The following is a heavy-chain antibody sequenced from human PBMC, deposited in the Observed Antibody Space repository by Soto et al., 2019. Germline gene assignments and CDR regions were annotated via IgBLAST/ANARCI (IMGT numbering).Heavy chain of an antibody. D-gene: IGHD6-13*01. V-gene: IGHV3-30*18. CDR3: AKGLIAAAGTPSYFDY. Sequence: QVQLVESGGGVVQPGRSLRLSCAASGFSFNSYGMHWVRQAPGKGLEWVAVISYDGSNKYYADSVKGRFTISRDNSKNTLYLQMNSLRAEDTAVYYCAKGLIAAAGTPSYFDYWGQRTLVTVSS. J-gene: IGHJ4*02. CDR2: ISYDGSNK. CDR1: GFSFNSYG.